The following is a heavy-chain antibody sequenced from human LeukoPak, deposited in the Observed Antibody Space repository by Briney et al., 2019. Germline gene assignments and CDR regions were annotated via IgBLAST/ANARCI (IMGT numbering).Heavy chain of an antibody. CDR3: ARVRYCGGDCPLDAFDI. D-gene: IGHD2-21*02. V-gene: IGHV3-11*01. CDR1: GFTFSDYW. Sequence: GGSLRLSCVASGFTFSDYWMSWIRQAPGKGLEWVSYISSSGSTIYYADSVKGRFTISRDNAKNSLYLQMNSLRAEDTAVYYCARVRYCGGDCPLDAFDIWGQGTMVTVSS. CDR2: ISSSGSTI. J-gene: IGHJ3*02.